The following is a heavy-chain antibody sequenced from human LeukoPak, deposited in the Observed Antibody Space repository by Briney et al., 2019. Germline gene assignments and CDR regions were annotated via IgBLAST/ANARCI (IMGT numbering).Heavy chain of an antibody. CDR2: IYHSGST. CDR1: GGSISSSNW. D-gene: IGHD3-22*01. Sequence: SGTLSLTCAVSGGSISSSNWWSWVRQPPGKGLEWIGEIYHSGSTNYNPSLKSRVTISVDTSKNQFSLKLSSVTAADTAVYYCTRLVYDSSPFDYWGQGTLVTVSS. J-gene: IGHJ4*02. V-gene: IGHV4-4*02. CDR3: TRLVYDSSPFDY.